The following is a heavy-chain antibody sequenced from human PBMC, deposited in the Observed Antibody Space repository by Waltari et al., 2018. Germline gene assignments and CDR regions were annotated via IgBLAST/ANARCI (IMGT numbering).Heavy chain of an antibody. CDR2: IYYRGIT. J-gene: IGHJ4*02. CDR1: GGSISSSSYY. D-gene: IGHD6-13*01. Sequence: QLPLQESGPGLVKPSETLSLTCTVSGGSISSSSYYWGWTRQPPGKGLERMGSIYYRGITYYNPSLKSRVTISVDTSKNQFSLKLSSVTAADTAVYYCAAGHSSSWTFDYWGQGTLVTVSS. CDR3: AAGHSSSWTFDY. V-gene: IGHV4-39*01.